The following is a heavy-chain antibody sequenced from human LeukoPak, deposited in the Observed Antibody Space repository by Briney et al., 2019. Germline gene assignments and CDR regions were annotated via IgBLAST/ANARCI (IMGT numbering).Heavy chain of an antibody. CDR1: GYTFTSYG. CDR3: ARDNSVGDIAWWFDP. Sequence: ASVKVSCKASGYTFTSYGISWVRQAPGQGLEWMGLINPSGSSTLYAQKLQGRVTMTRDMSTTTDYMELSSLRSEDTAVYYCARDNSVGDIAWWFDPWGQGTLVTVSS. J-gene: IGHJ5*02. CDR2: INPSGSST. D-gene: IGHD3-16*02. V-gene: IGHV1-46*01.